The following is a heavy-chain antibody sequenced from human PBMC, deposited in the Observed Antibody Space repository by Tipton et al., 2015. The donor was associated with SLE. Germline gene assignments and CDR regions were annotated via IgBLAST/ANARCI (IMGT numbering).Heavy chain of an antibody. CDR3: ATGGAAARPWYFDY. Sequence: TLSLTCTVSGVSISSGYYFWNWIRQPAGKGLEWLGRIYNSWSTNYNPPLKSRVTILVDTSKNQFSLKLTSVTAADTAVYYCATGGAAARPWYFDYWGQGTLVTVSS. J-gene: IGHJ4*02. CDR2: IYNSWST. D-gene: IGHD6-6*01. V-gene: IGHV4-61*02. CDR1: GVSISSGYYF.